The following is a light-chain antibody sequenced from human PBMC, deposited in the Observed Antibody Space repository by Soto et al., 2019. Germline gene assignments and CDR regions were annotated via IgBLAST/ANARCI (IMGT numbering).Light chain of an antibody. CDR3: QQYNGWPLT. V-gene: IGKV3-15*01. J-gene: IGKJ4*01. CDR2: VAS. CDR1: QSVSSN. Sequence: EIVMTQSPATLSVSPGERATLSCRASQSVSSNLAWYQQKPGQTPKLLIYVASTRATGIPAXXSGSGSGTEFTLTISSLQSEDFAVYYCQQYNGWPLTFGGGTKVEFK.